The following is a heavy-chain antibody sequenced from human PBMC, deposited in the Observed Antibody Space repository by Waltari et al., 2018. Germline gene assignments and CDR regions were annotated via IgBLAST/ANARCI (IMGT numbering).Heavy chain of an antibody. J-gene: IGHJ4*02. D-gene: IGHD3-10*01. CDR1: GFSLSSCG. CDR3: AKDAFGNTYLDH. CDR2: IWFGGGDT. V-gene: IGHV3-33*06. Sequence: QVQLVESGGGVVQPGMSLRLSCAASGFSLSSCGMHWVRQAPGKGLEWVALIWFGGGDTYYADSVKGRFTISRDNSKNTLYLDINSLRLDDTAIYYCAKDAFGNTYLDHWGQGTLVTVSS.